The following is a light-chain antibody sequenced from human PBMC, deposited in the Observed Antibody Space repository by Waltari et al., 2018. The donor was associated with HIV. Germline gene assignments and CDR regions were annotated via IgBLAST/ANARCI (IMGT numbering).Light chain of an antibody. CDR1: QDIRYD. J-gene: IGKJ2*01. V-gene: IGKV1-17*01. CDR3: LQHHDYPRT. Sequence: DSQMTQSHSSLYTSVGDRITITCRASQDIRYDLGWYQQKPGIPPRRLIYSTSTLQSGVSSRFSGSGSGTEFTLKISSLQPEDSATYYCLQHHDYPRTFGQGTKLEI. CDR2: STS.